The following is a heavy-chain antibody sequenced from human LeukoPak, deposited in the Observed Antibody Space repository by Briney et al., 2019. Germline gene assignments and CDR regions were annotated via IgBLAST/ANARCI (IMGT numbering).Heavy chain of an antibody. V-gene: IGHV3-23*01. CDR1: GFTVSSNY. CDR3: AKDSPAHWFDP. CDR2: IIGSGGST. J-gene: IGHJ5*02. Sequence: PAGPLRLSCASSGFTVSSNYMSWVRQAPGKGLEWGSAIIGSGGSTYYADSVKCRFTISRDNSKNTMYLQMNSLRAEDTAVYYCAKDSPAHWFDPWGQGTLVTVSS.